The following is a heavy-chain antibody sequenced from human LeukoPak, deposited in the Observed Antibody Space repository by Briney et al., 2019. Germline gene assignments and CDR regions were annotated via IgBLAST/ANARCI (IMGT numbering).Heavy chain of an antibody. CDR2: IFYSGST. CDR3: ARQMNTVTADY. Sequence: SETLSLTCTVSGGSISSSSYFWGWIRRPPGKGLEWIGSIFYSGSTYYNPSLNSRVTISIDTSKNQFSLRLSSVTAADTAVYYCARQMNTVTADYWGQGTLVTVS. J-gene: IGHJ4*02. D-gene: IGHD4-17*01. V-gene: IGHV4-39*01. CDR1: GGSISSSSYF.